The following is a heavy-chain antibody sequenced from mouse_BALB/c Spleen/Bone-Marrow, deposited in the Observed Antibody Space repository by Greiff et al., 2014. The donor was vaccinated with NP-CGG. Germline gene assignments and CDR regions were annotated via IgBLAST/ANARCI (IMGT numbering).Heavy chain of an antibody. CDR3: ARITTATGAMDY. CDR2: IWADGST. J-gene: IGHJ4*01. Sequence: QVQLKESGPGLVAPSQSLSISCTVSGFSLTSYGVHWVRQPPGKGLEWLGVIWADGSTNYNSALMSRLSMSKDNSKSQVFLKMNSLQTDDTAMYYCARITTATGAMDYWGQGTSVTVSS. D-gene: IGHD1-2*01. CDR1: GFSLTSYG. V-gene: IGHV2-9*02.